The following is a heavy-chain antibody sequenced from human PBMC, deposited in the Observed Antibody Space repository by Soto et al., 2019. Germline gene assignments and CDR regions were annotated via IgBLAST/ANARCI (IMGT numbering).Heavy chain of an antibody. J-gene: IGHJ6*03. CDR2: IHYSGIT. D-gene: IGHD3-10*01. CDR3: ARPFYFGSGGGFFYMDV. V-gene: IGHV4-39*01. Sequence: QLQLRESGPGLVKPSETLSLTCSVSGASIKSSDYYWGWIRQPPGKGLEWIGSIHYSGITYHTPSLKRRVTLSVDLSKNQLSPNLTSVTAADTATFFCARPFYFGSGGGFFYMDVWGRGTTVAVSS. CDR1: GASIKSSDYY.